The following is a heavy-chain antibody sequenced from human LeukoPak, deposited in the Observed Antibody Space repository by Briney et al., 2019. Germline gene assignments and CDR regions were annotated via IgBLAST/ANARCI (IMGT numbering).Heavy chain of an antibody. Sequence: PSETLSLTCTVSGGSISSSSYYWGWIRQPPGKGLEWIGSIYYSGSTYYNPSLKSRVTISVDTSKNQFSLELSSVTAADTAVYYCARADYYDSSGYSIFDYWGQGTLVTVSS. V-gene: IGHV4-39*07. D-gene: IGHD3-22*01. CDR1: GGSISSSSYY. J-gene: IGHJ4*02. CDR2: IYYSGST. CDR3: ARADYYDSSGYSIFDY.